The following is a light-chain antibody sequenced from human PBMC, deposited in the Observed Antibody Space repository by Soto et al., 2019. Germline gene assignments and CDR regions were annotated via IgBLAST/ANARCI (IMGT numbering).Light chain of an antibody. Sequence: QSVLTQPPSWSAAPGQKVTISYSGSSSNIGGNSVSWYQQLPVTAPKLLIYDDNKRPSGIPDRFSGSKSGTSATLGITGFQTGDEADYYCGSWDSSLRAYVFGTGTKVTVL. J-gene: IGLJ1*01. CDR1: SSNIGGNS. V-gene: IGLV1-51*01. CDR2: DDN. CDR3: GSWDSSLRAYV.